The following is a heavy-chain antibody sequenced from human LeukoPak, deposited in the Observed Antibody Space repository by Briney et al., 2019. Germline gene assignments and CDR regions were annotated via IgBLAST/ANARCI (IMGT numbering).Heavy chain of an antibody. V-gene: IGHV1-2*02. CDR3: ASKYCSSASCSRNYYYYYGMDV. D-gene: IGHD2-2*01. CDR1: GYTFTGYY. CDR2: INPNSGGT. J-gene: IGHJ6*02. Sequence: GASVKVSCKASGYTFTGYYMHWVRQAPGQGLEWMGWINPNSGGTNYAQKFQGRVTMTRDTSISTAYMELSRLRSDDTAVYYCASKYCSSASCSRNYYYYYGMDVWGQGTTVTVSS.